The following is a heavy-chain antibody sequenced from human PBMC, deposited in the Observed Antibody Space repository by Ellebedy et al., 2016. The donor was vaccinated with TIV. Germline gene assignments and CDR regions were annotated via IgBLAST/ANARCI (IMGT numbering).Heavy chain of an antibody. D-gene: IGHD6-19*01. CDR1: GDSISGSSYY. Sequence: MPSETLSLTCTVSGDSISGSSYYWAWIRQPPGKGLEWIGGIRDGGKTFYNPSLKRRVTISVDTSKNQFSLNLRSVTAADTALYYCSRDVPQCTQDYWGQGTLVTVSS. CDR3: SRDVPQCTQDY. V-gene: IGHV4-39*07. CDR2: IRDGGKT. J-gene: IGHJ4*02.